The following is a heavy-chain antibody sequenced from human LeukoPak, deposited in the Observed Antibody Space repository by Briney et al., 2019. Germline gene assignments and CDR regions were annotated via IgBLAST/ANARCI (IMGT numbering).Heavy chain of an antibody. V-gene: IGHV4-31*03. CDR1: GGSISSGGYY. D-gene: IGHD3-22*01. CDR3: ARDSNYYDSSGYSERGPYNWFDP. CDR2: IYYSGRT. J-gene: IGHJ5*02. Sequence: PSETLSLTCTVSGGSISSGGYYWSWIRQHPGKGREWIGYIYYSGRTYYNPSLKSRVTISVDTSKNQFSLKLSSVTAADTAVYYCARDSNYYDSSGYSERGPYNWFDPWGQGTLVTVSS.